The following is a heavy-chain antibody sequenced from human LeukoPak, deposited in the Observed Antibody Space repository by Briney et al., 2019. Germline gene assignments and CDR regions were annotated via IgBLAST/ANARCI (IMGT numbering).Heavy chain of an antibody. J-gene: IGHJ4*02. CDR2: ISGGFTT. CDR3: ARRSGSYWLFDY. D-gene: IGHD1-26*01. CDR1: GFTFSSYA. V-gene: IGHV3-23*01. Sequence: GGSLRLSCAASGFTFSSYAMSWVRQAPGKGLERVSTISGGFTTYYADSVKGRFTISGDNSKNTVSLQMNTLRAEHTALYYCARRSGSYWLFDYWGQGTLVTVSS.